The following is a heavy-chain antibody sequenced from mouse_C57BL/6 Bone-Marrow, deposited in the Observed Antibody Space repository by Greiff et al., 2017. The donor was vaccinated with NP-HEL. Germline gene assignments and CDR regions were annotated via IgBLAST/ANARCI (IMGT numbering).Heavy chain of an antibody. CDR3: ARRGAYYSNFYWYFDV. CDR2: ISNLAYSI. Sequence: EVQRVESGGGLVQPGGSLKLSCAASGFTFSDYGMAWVRQAPRKGPEWVAFISNLAYSIYYADTVTGRFTISRENAKNTLYLEMSSLRSEDTAMYYCARRGAYYSNFYWYFDVWGTGTTVTVSS. V-gene: IGHV5-15*01. J-gene: IGHJ1*03. D-gene: IGHD2-5*01. CDR1: GFTFSDYG.